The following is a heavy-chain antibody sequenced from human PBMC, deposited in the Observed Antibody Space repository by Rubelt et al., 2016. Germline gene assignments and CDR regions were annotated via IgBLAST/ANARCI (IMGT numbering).Heavy chain of an antibody. D-gene: IGHD6-19*01. CDR1: GYTFISYG. Sequence: QIQLVQSGPEVEKPGASVKVSCKASGYTFISYGISWIRQAPGQGLEWMGWISAYDGNTNYAQKAPGRDTMHTSTATNTACTERRGMRTDDTAVDCGAGEPRSHVGDWYPVGPRLDYWGQGTLVTVSA. J-gene: IGHJ4*02. V-gene: IGHV1-18*01. CDR3: AGEPRSHVGDWYPVGPRLDY. CDR2: ISAYDGNT.